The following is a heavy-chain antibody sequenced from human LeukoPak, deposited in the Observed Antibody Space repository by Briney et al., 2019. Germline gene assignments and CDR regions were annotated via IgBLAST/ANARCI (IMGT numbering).Heavy chain of an antibody. D-gene: IGHD1-20*01. Sequence: SETLSLTCAVSGDSTSSSHWWSWVRQPPGKGLEWIGEIYHTGSTNYNPSLKSRVAISVDKSKNQFSLELSSVTAADTAVYYCAKDRYNWKDWGQGTLVTVSS. CDR2: IYHTGST. V-gene: IGHV4-4*02. CDR3: AKDRYNWKD. J-gene: IGHJ4*02. CDR1: GDSTSSSHW.